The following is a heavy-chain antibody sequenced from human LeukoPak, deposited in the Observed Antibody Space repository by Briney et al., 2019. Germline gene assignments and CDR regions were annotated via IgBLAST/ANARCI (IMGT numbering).Heavy chain of an antibody. D-gene: IGHD6-19*01. J-gene: IGHJ6*02. Sequence: GGSLRLSCAASGLTFSNFAMNWVRQAPGTGLEWVSSITSSSSYIYYADSVKGRFTISRDNAKNSLYLQMNSLGAEDTAVYYCARDHRSSGYYGMDVWGQGTTVTVSS. CDR3: ARDHRSSGYYGMDV. CDR1: GLTFSNFA. V-gene: IGHV3-21*01. CDR2: ITSSSSYI.